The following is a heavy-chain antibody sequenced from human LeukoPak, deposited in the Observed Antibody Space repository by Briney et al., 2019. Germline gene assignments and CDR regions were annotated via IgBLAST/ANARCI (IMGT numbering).Heavy chain of an antibody. D-gene: IGHD6-19*01. CDR3: ASGRDIEVAGPGGYFDH. CDR2: ISPGGEDI. Sequence: GGSLRLSCAASGFAFNDYHMNWIRQAPGKGLEWIAYISPGGEDIYFADSVRGRLTLSRDNDKNSLYLQMSSLTAEDTAVYYCASGRDIEVAGPGGYFDHWGQGNLVTVSS. J-gene: IGHJ4*02. V-gene: IGHV3-11*04. CDR1: GFAFNDYH.